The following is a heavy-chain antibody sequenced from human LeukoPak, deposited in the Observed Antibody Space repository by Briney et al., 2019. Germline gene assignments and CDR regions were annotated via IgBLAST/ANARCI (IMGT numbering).Heavy chain of an antibody. D-gene: IGHD4-17*01. V-gene: IGHV3-48*03. CDR2: ISSSGSTI. Sequence: GGSLRLSCAASGFTFSSYEMNWVRQAPGKGLEWVSYISSSGSTIYYADSVKGRFTISRDNAENSLYLQMNSLRAEDTAVYYCARSEDYGDYAYWGQGTLVTVSS. J-gene: IGHJ4*02. CDR1: GFTFSSYE. CDR3: ARSEDYGDYAY.